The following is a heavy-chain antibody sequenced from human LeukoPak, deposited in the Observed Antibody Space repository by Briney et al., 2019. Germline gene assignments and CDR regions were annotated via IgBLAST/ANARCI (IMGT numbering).Heavy chain of an antibody. CDR3: ARNSGWYGVS. V-gene: IGHV3-23*01. D-gene: IGHD6-19*01. CDR2: HEYSGGST. Sequence: GGSLRLSCTVSGFTLSSYEMSWIRQAPGKGLEWVSSHEYSGGSTYHADPVKDRFTISRDNSKNTLDLQLNSLRAEGAAVYYCARNSGWYGVSWGQGTLVTVSS. CDR1: GFTLSSYE. J-gene: IGHJ4*02.